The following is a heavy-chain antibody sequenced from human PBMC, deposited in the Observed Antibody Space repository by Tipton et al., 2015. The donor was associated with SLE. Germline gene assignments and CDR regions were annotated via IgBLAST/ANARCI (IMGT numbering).Heavy chain of an antibody. Sequence: LRLSCTVSGGSISSHYWSWIRQPPGKGLEWIGYIYYSGSTNYNPSLKSRVTISVDTSKNQFSLNLSSVTAADTAVYYCARDDYGDSGVFDNWGQGTLVTVSS. J-gene: IGHJ4*02. CDR3: ARDDYGDSGVFDN. D-gene: IGHD4-17*01. CDR1: GGSISSHY. CDR2: IYYSGST. V-gene: IGHV4-59*11.